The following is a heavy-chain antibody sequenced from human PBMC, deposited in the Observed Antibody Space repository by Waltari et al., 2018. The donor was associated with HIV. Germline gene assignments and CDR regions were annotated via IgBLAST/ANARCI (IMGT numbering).Heavy chain of an antibody. D-gene: IGHD1-26*01. V-gene: IGHV7-4-1*02. CDR2: INTNTGNP. J-gene: IGHJ4*02. CDR1: GFTFTSFA. Sequence: QMQLVQSGTELKKPGALVRVSCNASGFTFTSFALIWVQQAPGQGLEWMGWINTNTGNPTYVQGFTGRFVFSLDTSVSTAYLQISSLNAEDTAVYYCARNREGPLDYWGQGTLVTVSS. CDR3: ARNREGPLDY.